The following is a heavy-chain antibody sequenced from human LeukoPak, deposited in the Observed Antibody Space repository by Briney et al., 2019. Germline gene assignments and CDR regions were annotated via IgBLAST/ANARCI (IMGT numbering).Heavy chain of an antibody. J-gene: IGHJ4*02. D-gene: IGHD5-18*01. Sequence: PSETLSLTCTVSGGSISSYYWSWIRQPPGKGLEWIGYIYYSGSTNYNPSLKSRVTISVDTSKNQFSLKLSSVTAADTAVYYCARGEPDVDTAMVNDYWGQGTLVTVSS. CDR1: GGSISSYY. V-gene: IGHV4-59*01. CDR2: IYYSGST. CDR3: ARGEPDVDTAMVNDY.